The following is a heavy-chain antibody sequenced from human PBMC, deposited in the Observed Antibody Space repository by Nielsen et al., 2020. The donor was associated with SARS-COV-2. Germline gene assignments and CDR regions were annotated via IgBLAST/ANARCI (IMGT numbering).Heavy chain of an antibody. CDR1: GFPFNIFD. Sequence: GESLKISCAASGFPFNIFDMSWVRQAPGKGLEWVSFISGKDDSTHYADSVKGRFTISRDNSKNTLYLQMNSLRAEDTALYYCAKMRETYSSSSLEYWGQGTLVTVSS. V-gene: IGHV3-23*01. CDR2: ISGKDDST. J-gene: IGHJ4*02. CDR3: AKMRETYSSSSLEY. D-gene: IGHD6-6*01.